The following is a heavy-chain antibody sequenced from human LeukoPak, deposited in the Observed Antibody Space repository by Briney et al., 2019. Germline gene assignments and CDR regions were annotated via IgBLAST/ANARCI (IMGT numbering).Heavy chain of an antibody. Sequence: ASVKVPCKASGGTFSSYAISWVRQAPGQGLEWMGGIIPIFGTANYAQKFQGRVTITTDESTSTAYMELSSLRSEDTAVYYCARGAAGYYYYYMDVWGKGPRSPSP. V-gene: IGHV1-69*05. CDR3: ARGAAGYYYYYMDV. CDR2: IIPIFGTA. J-gene: IGHJ6*03. D-gene: IGHD6-13*01. CDR1: GGTFSSYA.